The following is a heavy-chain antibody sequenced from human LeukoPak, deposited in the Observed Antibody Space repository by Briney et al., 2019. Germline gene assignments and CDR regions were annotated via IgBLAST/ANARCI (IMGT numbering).Heavy chain of an antibody. CDR2: IIFEGRRP. CDR3: ARDFELSH. CDR1: GITFSSYG. J-gene: IGHJ4*02. V-gene: IGHV3-33*01. Sequence: PGRPLRLSCAAPGITFSSYGMHWFRQSPGKGLEWVASIIFEGRRPHNADPVRGRCTISRYNSKNTLYLQMNSLRAEDTAVYYCARDFELSHWGQGTLVTVSS. D-gene: IGHD3-16*02.